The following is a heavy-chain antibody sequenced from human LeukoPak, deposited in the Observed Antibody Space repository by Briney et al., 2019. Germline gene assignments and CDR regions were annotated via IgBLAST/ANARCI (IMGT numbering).Heavy chain of an antibody. CDR2: INHTGST. CDR3: ARGYYPYYYGSGSYAHWFDP. CDR1: GESFSGFH. Sequence: SETLSLTCAVYGESFSGFHWSWIRQAPGKGLEWIGEINHTGSTNYNSSLKSRVTISVDTSKNQFSLKLSSVTAADTAVYYCARGYYPYYYGSGSYAHWFDPWGQGTLVTASS. D-gene: IGHD3-10*01. V-gene: IGHV4-34*01. J-gene: IGHJ5*02.